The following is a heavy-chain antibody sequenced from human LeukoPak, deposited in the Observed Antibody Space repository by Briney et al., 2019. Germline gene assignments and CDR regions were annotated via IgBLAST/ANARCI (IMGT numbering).Heavy chain of an antibody. V-gene: IGHV3-30*15. CDR2: KSSDGSNK. CDR1: GFTFASYA. J-gene: IGHJ3*01. CDR3: ARVLTTKQLLFDAFDV. D-gene: IGHD6-6*01. Sequence: GQSLRLSCAAAGFTFASYAMHWVRLAPGKGLEWVAVKSSDGSNKFYAASVRDRFTISRDNSKHTLFLQMSSLRAEDTAVYYCARVLTTKQLLFDAFDVWGQGTMVTVSS.